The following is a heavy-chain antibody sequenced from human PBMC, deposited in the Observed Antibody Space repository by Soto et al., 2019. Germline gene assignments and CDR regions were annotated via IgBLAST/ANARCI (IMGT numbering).Heavy chain of an antibody. V-gene: IGHV4-30-2*01. D-gene: IGHD6-19*01. J-gene: IGHJ4*02. Sequence: QLQLQESGSGLVKPSQTLSLTCAVSGGSISSRRYSWSWIRQPPGKGLEWIGYIYHSGSTYYNPSLKSRVTISVDRSKNQFSLKLSSVTAADTAVYYCARAGGLGAVAVDYWGQGTLVTVSS. CDR2: IYHSGST. CDR1: GGSISSRRYS. CDR3: ARAGGLGAVAVDY.